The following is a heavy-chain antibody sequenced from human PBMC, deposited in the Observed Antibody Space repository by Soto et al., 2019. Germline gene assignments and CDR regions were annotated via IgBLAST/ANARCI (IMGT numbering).Heavy chain of an antibody. D-gene: IGHD1-1*01. CDR1: GFTFDSNG. J-gene: IGHJ6*02. CDR3: AKERPRCRCSKRHYAFDV. CDR2: ISSAGSNR. V-gene: IGHV3-33*05. Sequence: GGSLRLSCAASGFTFDSNGMHWVRQAPGKGLEWVSLISSAGSNRYSADSVKGRFTISRDNSKSMLYLQMNSLTAEDTAIYYCAKERPRCRCSKRHYAFDVWGQGTMVTVSS.